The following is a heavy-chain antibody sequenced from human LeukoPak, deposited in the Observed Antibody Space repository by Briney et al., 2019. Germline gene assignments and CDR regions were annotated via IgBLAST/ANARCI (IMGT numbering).Heavy chain of an antibody. V-gene: IGHV3-7*01. CDR2: IKQDGSEK. CDR3: AREEWLRSFDY. Sequence: GGSLRLSCAASGFTFSSYWMSWVRQAPGKGPEWVANIKQDGSEKYYVDSVKGRFTISRDNAKNSLYLQMNSLRADDTAVYYCAREEWLRSFDYWGQGTLVTVSS. CDR1: GFTFSSYW. J-gene: IGHJ4*02. D-gene: IGHD5-12*01.